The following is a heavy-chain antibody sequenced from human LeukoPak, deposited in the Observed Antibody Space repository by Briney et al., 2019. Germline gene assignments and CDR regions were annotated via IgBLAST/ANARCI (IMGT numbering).Heavy chain of an antibody. V-gene: IGHV1-2*04. CDR2: INPNSGGT. Sequence: ASVKVSCKASGYTFTGYYMHWVRQAPGQGLEWMGWINPNSGGTNYAQKFQGWVTMTRDTSISTAYMELGRLRSDDTAVYYCAREAVGGYFDYWGQGTLVTVSS. CDR1: GYTFTGYY. CDR3: AREAVGGYFDY. J-gene: IGHJ4*02. D-gene: IGHD3-16*01.